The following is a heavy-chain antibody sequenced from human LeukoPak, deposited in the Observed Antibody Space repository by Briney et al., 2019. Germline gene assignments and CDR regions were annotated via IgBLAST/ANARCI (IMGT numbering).Heavy chain of an antibody. D-gene: IGHD3-22*01. CDR1: GGTFSSYA. Sequence: ASVKVSCKASGGTFSSYAISWVRQAPGQGLEWMGGIIPIFGTANYAQKFQGRVTITADESTSTAYMELSSLRSKDTAVYYCARVPYPSHDGYPAPLDYWGQGTLVTVSS. CDR2: IIPIFGTA. J-gene: IGHJ4*02. CDR3: ARVPYPSHDGYPAPLDY. V-gene: IGHV1-69*13.